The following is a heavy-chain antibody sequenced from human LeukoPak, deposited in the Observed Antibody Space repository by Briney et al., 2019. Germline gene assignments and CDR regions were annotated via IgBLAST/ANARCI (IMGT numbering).Heavy chain of an antibody. CDR3: ARDSGSYPHWFAP. CDR1: GGSISSYY. D-gene: IGHD1-26*01. Sequence: SETLSLTCAVSGGSISSYYWNWIRQPPGKGLEWIGYIFYSGITNYNPSLKSRVTISVDTSKKQFSLKLTSVTAADTAVYYCARDSGSYPHWFAPWGQGTLVTVSS. J-gene: IGHJ5*02. CDR2: IFYSGIT. V-gene: IGHV4-59*01.